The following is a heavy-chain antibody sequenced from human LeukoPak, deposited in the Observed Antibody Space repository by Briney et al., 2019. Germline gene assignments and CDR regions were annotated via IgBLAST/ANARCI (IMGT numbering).Heavy chain of an antibody. CDR2: TYYRPKWYN. CDR1: GDSVSSNSAA. J-gene: IGHJ4*02. Sequence: SQTLSLTCAISGDSVSSNSAAWNWIRQSPSRGLEWLGRTYYRPKWYNDYAVSVKSRITINPDTSKNQFSLQLNSVTPEDTAVYYCARSYSPPWSRDGYNSRFDYWGQGTLVTVSS. CDR3: ARSYSPPWSRDGYNSRFDY. D-gene: IGHD5-24*01. V-gene: IGHV6-1*01.